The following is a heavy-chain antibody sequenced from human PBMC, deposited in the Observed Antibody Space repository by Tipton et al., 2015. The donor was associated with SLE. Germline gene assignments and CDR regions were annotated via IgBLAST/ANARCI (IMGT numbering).Heavy chain of an antibody. J-gene: IGHJ4*02. Sequence: SLRLSCAVSGITFINAYMSWVRQAPGKGLEWVGRIKSNPDGGTTDYAAPVNGRFAISRDNAKNTLYLQMNSLRAEDTAVYYCARAGPLLWVPYFDFWGQGTLVTVSS. D-gene: IGHD3-10*01. V-gene: IGHV3-15*05. CDR3: ARAGPLLWVPYFDF. CDR1: GITFINAY. CDR2: IKSNPDGGTT.